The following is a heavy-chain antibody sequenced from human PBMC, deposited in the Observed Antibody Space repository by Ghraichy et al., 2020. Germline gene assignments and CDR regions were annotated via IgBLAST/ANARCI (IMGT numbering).Heavy chain of an antibody. D-gene: IGHD1-26*01. CDR2: INSDGSTT. Sequence: LSLTCEASGFTFSSFWMHWVRQTPGKGLVWVSRINSDGSTTNYADSVKGRFTISRDNAKNTLYLQMNSLRAEDTAVYYCTRGRGRWELSDSWGPGTLVTVSS. V-gene: IGHV3-74*01. CDR3: TRGRGRWELSDS. J-gene: IGHJ5*01. CDR1: GFTFSSFW.